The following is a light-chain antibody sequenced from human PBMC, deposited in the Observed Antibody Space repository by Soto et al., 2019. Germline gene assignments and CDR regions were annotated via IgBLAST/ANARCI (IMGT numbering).Light chain of an antibody. CDR2: DAS. J-gene: IGKJ4*01. CDR1: RSISNW. Sequence: DIQMTQSPSTLSASVGDRVTITCRASRSISNWLAWYQQRPGIAPKLLIFDASILQSGVPSRFSGSGSGTEFTLSISRLQTDDSATYYCQQYNSYSPLTFGGGTKVDIK. V-gene: IGKV1-5*01. CDR3: QQYNSYSPLT.